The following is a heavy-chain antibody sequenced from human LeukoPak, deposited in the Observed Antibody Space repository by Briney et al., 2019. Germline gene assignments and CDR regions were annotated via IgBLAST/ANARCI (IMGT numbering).Heavy chain of an antibody. CDR2: IKQDGSEK. CDR3: ARVLGSSGCFDY. J-gene: IGHJ4*02. Sequence: PGGSLRLSCSAPGLTLSSYWISWVRQAPGKVLGWVANIKQDGSEKYDVDSVKDRFTISRDNAKSTLYLQMNGLRAEDTAVYYCARVLGSSGCFDYWGQGTLVTVSS. V-gene: IGHV3-7*01. D-gene: IGHD6-19*01. CDR1: GLTLSSYW.